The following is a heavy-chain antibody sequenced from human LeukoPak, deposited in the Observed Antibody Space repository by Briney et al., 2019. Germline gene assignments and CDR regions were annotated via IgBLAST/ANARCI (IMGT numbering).Heavy chain of an antibody. CDR2: IIPIFGTA. Sequence: ASVKVSCKASGGTFSSYAISWVRQAPGQGLEWIGGIIPIFGTANYAQKFQGRVTITADKYTRTAYMEVSSMRSEDTAVYYCARAGGSDYYYYMDVWGKGTTVTVSS. D-gene: IGHD2-8*02. J-gene: IGHJ6*03. V-gene: IGHV1-69*06. CDR3: ARAGGSDYYYYMDV. CDR1: GGTFSSYA.